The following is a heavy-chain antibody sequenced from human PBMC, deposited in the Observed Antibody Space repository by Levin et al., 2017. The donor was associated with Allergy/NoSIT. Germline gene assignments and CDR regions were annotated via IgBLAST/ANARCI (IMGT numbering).Heavy chain of an antibody. J-gene: IGHJ6*03. CDR2: IYYSGST. CDR1: GGSISSYY. CDR3: ARHGKSYYYGSAPGYYYYMDV. Sequence: SQTLSLTCTVSGGSISSYYWSWIRQPPGKGLEWIGYIYYSGSTNYNPSLKSRVTISVDTSKNQFSLKLSSVTAADTAVYYCARHGKSYYYGSAPGYYYYMDVWGKGTTVTVSS. D-gene: IGHD3-10*01. V-gene: IGHV4-59*08.